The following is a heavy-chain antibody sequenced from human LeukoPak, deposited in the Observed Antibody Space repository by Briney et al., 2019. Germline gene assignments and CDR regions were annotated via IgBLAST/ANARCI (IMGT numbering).Heavy chain of an antibody. CDR1: GYTFTGYY. D-gene: IGHD6-19*01. CDR2: INPNSGGT. Sequence: ASVKVSCKASGYTFTGYYMHWVRQAPGQGLEWMGWINPNSGGTNYAQKFQGRVTMTRDTSISTAYMELSRLRSDDTDVYYCARVRQWLALTAPFDYWGQGTLVTVSS. CDR3: ARVRQWLALTAPFDY. V-gene: IGHV1-2*02. J-gene: IGHJ4*02.